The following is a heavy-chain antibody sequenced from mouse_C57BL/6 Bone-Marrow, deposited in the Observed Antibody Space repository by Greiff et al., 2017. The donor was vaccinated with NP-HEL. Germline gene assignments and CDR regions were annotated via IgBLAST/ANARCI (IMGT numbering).Heavy chain of an antibody. CDR1: GYTFTGCY. J-gene: IGHJ2*01. CDR3: ARRVLPYVDD. D-gene: IGHD1-1*01. V-gene: IGHV1-84*01. CDR2: IYPGSGNT. Sequence: QVQLQQSGPELVKPGASVKLSCKASGYTFTGCYINCVKHRPGQGLEWIVWIYPGSGNTKYNEQFKGKATLTVDTSSSTAYMQLSSLTSEDSAVYFYARRVLPYVDDWGQGTTLTVSS.